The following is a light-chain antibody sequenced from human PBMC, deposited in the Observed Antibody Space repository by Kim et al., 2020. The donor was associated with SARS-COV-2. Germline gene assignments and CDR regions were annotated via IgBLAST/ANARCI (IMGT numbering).Light chain of an antibody. Sequence: TRSLSPGERATLSCRASQSVRTSFAWYQQKPGQAPRLLICGTSNRATGIPARFSGSGSGTDFTLTISSLEPADSAVYYWQQRTNWLFGQGTKLEI. CDR3: QQRTNWL. V-gene: IGKV3-11*01. J-gene: IGKJ2*01. CDR2: GTS. CDR1: QSVRTS.